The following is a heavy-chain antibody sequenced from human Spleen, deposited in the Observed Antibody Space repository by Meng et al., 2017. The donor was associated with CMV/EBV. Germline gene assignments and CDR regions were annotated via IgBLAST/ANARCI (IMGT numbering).Heavy chain of an antibody. CDR2: INPKSGGT. D-gene: IGHD1-20*01. CDR1: GYTFTDYY. Sequence: SGYTFTDYYMQWVRQAPGQGLEWMGWINPKSGGTKYAQKFQGRVTMTRDTSISTAYMELSRLRSDDTAIYYCARGKKIPYNWNYLDYWGQGALVTVSS. J-gene: IGHJ4*02. CDR3: ARGKKIPYNWNYLDY. V-gene: IGHV1-2*02.